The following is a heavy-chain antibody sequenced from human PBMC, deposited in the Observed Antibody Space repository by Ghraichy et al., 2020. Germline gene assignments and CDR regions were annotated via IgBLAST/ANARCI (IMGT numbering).Heavy chain of an antibody. V-gene: IGHV3-48*02. CDR2: ISSSSSTI. CDR1: GFTFSSYS. D-gene: IGHD3-22*01. J-gene: IGHJ6*02. Sequence: GGSLRLSCAASGFTFSSYSMNWVRQAPGKGLEWVSYISSSSSTIYYADSVKGRFTISRDNAKNSLYLQMNSLRDEDTAVYYCAGSSGYYFAFYYYYGMDVWGQGTTVTVSS. CDR3: AGSSGYYFAFYYYYGMDV.